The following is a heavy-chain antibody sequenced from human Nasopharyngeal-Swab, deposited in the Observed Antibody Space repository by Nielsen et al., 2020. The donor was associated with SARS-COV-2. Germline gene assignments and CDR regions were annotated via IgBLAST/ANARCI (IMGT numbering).Heavy chain of an antibody. Sequence: GGSLRLSCAASGFTFSSYAMHWVRQAPGKGLEYVSAISSNGGSTNYANSVKGRFTISRDNSKNTLYLQMGSLRAEDMAVYYCARAATYRFGYSYGPKEDYYYMDVWGKGTTVTVSS. D-gene: IGHD5-18*01. CDR1: GFTFSSYA. CDR3: ARAATYRFGYSYGPKEDYYYMDV. CDR2: ISSNGGST. V-gene: IGHV3-64*01. J-gene: IGHJ6*03.